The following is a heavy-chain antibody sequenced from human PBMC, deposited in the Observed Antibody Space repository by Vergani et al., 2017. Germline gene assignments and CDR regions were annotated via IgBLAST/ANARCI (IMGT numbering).Heavy chain of an antibody. D-gene: IGHD2-15*01. CDR2: MTGDGETI. CDR3: ARARKFRFMVVGENWFDP. J-gene: IGHJ5*02. V-gene: IGHV3-74*01. CDR1: GFTFNEYW. Sequence: EVELVESGGGLVQPGGSLRLSCAASGFTFNEYWMHWARQVPGQGLVWVSCMTGDGETISYADSVKGRFTSSRDNAKNTLFLQMNSLRAEDTAVYYCARARKFRFMVVGENWFDPGGQGTLVTVSS.